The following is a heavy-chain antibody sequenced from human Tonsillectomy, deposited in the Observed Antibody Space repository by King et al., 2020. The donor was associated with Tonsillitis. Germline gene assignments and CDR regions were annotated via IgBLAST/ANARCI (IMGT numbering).Heavy chain of an antibody. CDR1: GFTFSGSA. Sequence: VQLVESGGGLVQPGGSLKLSCTASGFTFSGSAMHWVRQASGKGLEWVGRIRSKADSYATAYAESVKGRFTISRDDSKHTANLQMNSLKTEDTAVYYCIRGGNDGYYYGMDVWGQGTTVTVSS. V-gene: IGHV3-73*02. CDR2: IRSKADSYAT. J-gene: IGHJ6*02. CDR3: IRGGNDGYYYGMDV. D-gene: IGHD5-12*01.